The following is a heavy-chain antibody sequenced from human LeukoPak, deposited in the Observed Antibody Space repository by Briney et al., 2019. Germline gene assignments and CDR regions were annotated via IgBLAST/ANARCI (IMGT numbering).Heavy chain of an antibody. J-gene: IGHJ4*02. Sequence: TSETLSLTCTVSGGSISSSSYYWGWIRQPPGKGLEWIGSIYYSGSTYYNPSLKSRVTISVDTSKNQFSLKLSSMTAADTAVYYCARLTYSSGWYFGYWGQGTLVTVSS. CDR2: IYYSGST. V-gene: IGHV4-39*01. CDR3: ARLTYSSGWYFGY. CDR1: GGSISSSSYY. D-gene: IGHD6-19*01.